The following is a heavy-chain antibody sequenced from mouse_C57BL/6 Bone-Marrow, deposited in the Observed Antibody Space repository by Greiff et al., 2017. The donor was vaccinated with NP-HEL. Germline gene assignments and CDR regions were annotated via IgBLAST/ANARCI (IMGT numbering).Heavy chain of an antibody. CDR3: ARAPQYYSNSPGFAY. CDR1: GYTFTDYN. CDR2: INPNNGGT. Sequence: VQLQQSGPELVKPGASVKMSCKASGYTFTDYNMHWVKQSHGKSLEWIGYINPNNGGTSYNQKFKGKATLTVNKSSSTAYMELRSLTSEDSAVYYCARAPQYYSNSPGFAYWGQGTLVTVSA. V-gene: IGHV1-22*01. J-gene: IGHJ3*01. D-gene: IGHD2-5*01.